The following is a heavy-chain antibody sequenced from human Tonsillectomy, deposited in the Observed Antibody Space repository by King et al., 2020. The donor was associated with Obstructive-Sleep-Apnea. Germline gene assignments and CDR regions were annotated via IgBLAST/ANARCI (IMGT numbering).Heavy chain of an antibody. D-gene: IGHD3-3*01. CDR2: IDYSGST. V-gene: IGHV4-61*01. CDR1: GGSVSSGSYY. Sequence: VQLQESGPGLVKPSETLSLTCTVSGGSVSSGSYYWSWIRQPPGKGLEWIGYIDYSGSTNYNPSLKSRVTISVDTSKNQFSLKLSSVTAADTAVYYCARGNDCWSGYYIRSWGQGTLVTVSS. CDR3: ARGNDCWSGYYIRS. J-gene: IGHJ4*02.